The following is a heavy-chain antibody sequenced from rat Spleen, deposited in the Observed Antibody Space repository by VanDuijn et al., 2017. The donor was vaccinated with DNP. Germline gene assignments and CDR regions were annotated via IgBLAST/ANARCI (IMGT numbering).Heavy chain of an antibody. D-gene: IGHD4-3*01. Sequence: EVQLVESGGGLVQPGRSLKLSCAASGFTFSDYNMAWVRQAPKKGLEWVASITTSGDSTSSPDSVKGRFTISRDNAKNTLYLQMNSLRSEDTATYYCAKNSGYYFDYWGQGVMVTVSS. V-gene: IGHV5-25*01. CDR3: AKNSGYYFDY. J-gene: IGHJ2*01. CDR2: ITTSGDST. CDR1: GFTFSDYN.